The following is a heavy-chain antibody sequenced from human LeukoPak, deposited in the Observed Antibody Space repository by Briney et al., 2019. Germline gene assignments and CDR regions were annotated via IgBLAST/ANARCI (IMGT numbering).Heavy chain of an antibody. CDR2: INPSGGST. D-gene: IGHD6-6*01. CDR1: GYTFTSYY. J-gene: IGHJ4*02. Sequence: ATVKVSCKASGYTFTSYYMHWVRQAPGQGLEWMGIINPSGGSTSYAQKFQGRVTMTRDTSTSTVYMELSSLRSEDTAVYYCARVVSSSSSKGLLGYWGQGTLVTVSS. V-gene: IGHV1-46*03. CDR3: ARVVSSSSSKGLLGY.